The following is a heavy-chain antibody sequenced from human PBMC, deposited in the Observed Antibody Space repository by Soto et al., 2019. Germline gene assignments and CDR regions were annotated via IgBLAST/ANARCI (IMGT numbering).Heavy chain of an antibody. CDR1: GFTFSSYG. J-gene: IGHJ6*02. Sequence: QVQLVESGGGVVQPGRSLRLSCAASGFTFSSYGMHWVRQAPGKGLEWVAVIWYDGSNKYYADSVKGRFTISRDNSKNTLYLQMNSLRAEDTDVYYCAREAYYYDSRGYGDYYYYGMDVWGQGTTVTVSS. D-gene: IGHD3-22*01. V-gene: IGHV3-33*01. CDR3: AREAYYYDSRGYGDYYYYGMDV. CDR2: IWYDGSNK.